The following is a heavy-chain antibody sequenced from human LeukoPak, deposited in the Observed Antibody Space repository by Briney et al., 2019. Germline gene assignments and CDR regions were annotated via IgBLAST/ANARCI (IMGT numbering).Heavy chain of an antibody. CDR2: IKQDGSEK. CDR3: ARRGYHDYSGFDY. Sequence: PGGSLRLSCAASGFTFSSYWMSWVRQAPGKGLEWVANIKQDGSEKYYVDSVKGRFTISRDNAKNSLYLQMNSLRAEDTAVYYCARRGYHDYSGFDYWGQGTLVTVSS. CDR1: GFTFSSYW. V-gene: IGHV3-7*01. D-gene: IGHD1-26*01. J-gene: IGHJ4*02.